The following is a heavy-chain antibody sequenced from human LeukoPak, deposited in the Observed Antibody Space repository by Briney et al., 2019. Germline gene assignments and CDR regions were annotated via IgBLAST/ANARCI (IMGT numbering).Heavy chain of an antibody. CDR2: IYHSGST. CDR1: GGSISSGGYY. CDR3: ARIPVKYDFWSAKFDY. D-gene: IGHD3-3*01. V-gene: IGHV4-30-2*01. J-gene: IGHJ4*02. Sequence: PSQTLSLTCTVSGGSISSGGYYWSWIRQPPGKGLEWIGYIYHSGSTYYNPSLKSRVTISVDRSKNQFSLKLSSVTAADTAVYYCARIPVKYDFWSAKFDYWGQGTLVTVSS.